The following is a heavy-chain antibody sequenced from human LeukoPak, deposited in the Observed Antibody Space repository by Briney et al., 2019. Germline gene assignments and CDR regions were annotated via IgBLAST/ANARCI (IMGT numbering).Heavy chain of an antibody. CDR2: IWSDGTEK. J-gene: IGHJ4*02. CDR1: GFTFSHYG. Sequence: SGGSLRLSCATSGFTFSHYGMHWVRQAPGKGLEWVAVIWSDGTEKYYGDSVKGRFTISRGNSKKTVYLQVNSLRVEDTAVYYCAKDAQRGFDFSNSLESWGQGTLVTVSP. D-gene: IGHD4-11*01. V-gene: IGHV3-33*06. CDR3: AKDAQRGFDFSNSLES.